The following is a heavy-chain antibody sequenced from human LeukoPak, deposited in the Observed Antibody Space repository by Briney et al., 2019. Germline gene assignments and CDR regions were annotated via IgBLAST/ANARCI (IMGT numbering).Heavy chain of an antibody. CDR3: ARGAGSDEYYMDV. CDR1: GFTVSSNY. D-gene: IGHD3-10*01. CDR2: IYSGGST. J-gene: IGHJ6*03. Sequence: GGSLRLSCAASGFTVSSNYMSWVRQAPGKGLEWVSVIYSGGSTYYADSVRGRFTISRDNSKNTLYLQMNSLRAEDTAVYYCARGAGSDEYYMDVWGKGTTVTVS. V-gene: IGHV3-53*01.